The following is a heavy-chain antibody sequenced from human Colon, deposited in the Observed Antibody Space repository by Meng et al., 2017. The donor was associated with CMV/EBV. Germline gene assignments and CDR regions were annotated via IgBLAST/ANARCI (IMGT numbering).Heavy chain of an antibody. CDR1: GGSISSYY. CDR2: IYYSGST. CDR3: ARVEIFGPRGWFDP. J-gene: IGHJ5*02. V-gene: IGHV4-59*01. D-gene: IGHD3/OR15-3a*01. Sequence: SETLSLTCTVSGGSISSYYWSWIRQPPGKGLEWIGYIYYSGSTNYNPSLKSRVTISVDTSKNQFSLKLSSVTAADTAVYYCARVEIFGPRGWFDPWGQGTLVTVSS.